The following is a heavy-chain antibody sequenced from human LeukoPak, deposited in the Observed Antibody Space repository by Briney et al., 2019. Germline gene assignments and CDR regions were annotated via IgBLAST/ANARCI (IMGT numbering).Heavy chain of an antibody. CDR3: AREWLGGYPDY. CDR1: GFTFSSYW. Sequence: GGSLRLSRAASGFTFSSYWMSWVRQAPGKGLEWVANIKQDGSEKYYVDSVKGRFTISRDNAKNSLYLQMNSLRAEDTAVYYCAREWLGGYPDYWGQGTLVTVSS. D-gene: IGHD3-10*01. J-gene: IGHJ4*02. CDR2: IKQDGSEK. V-gene: IGHV3-7*01.